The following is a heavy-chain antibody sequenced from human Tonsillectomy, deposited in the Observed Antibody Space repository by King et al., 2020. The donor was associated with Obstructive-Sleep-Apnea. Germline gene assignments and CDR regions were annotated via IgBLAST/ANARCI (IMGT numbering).Heavy chain of an antibody. Sequence: VQLQESGPGLVKPSETLSLTCTVSGGSINSYYWSWIRQPAGKGLEWIGRIYTSGSTNYNPSLKSRVTLSVDTSKNQFSLKLRSVTAADTAVYYWARDGSVGWFDSWGQGTLVTVSS. D-gene: IGHD2-15*01. CDR3: ARDGSVGWFDS. J-gene: IGHJ5*01. V-gene: IGHV4-4*07. CDR1: GGSINSYY. CDR2: IYTSGST.